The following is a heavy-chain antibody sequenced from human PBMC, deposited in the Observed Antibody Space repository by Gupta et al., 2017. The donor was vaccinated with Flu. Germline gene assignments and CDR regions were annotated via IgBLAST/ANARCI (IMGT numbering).Heavy chain of an antibody. J-gene: IGHJ4*02. Sequence: EVQLLQSGGGVVQPGESLRLSCVVSGLTFSDYAMNWVRQAPGKGLEWLSTVGANGDRTYYADSVMGRFTISGDNSKNTIYLQMSSLRGDDTAVYYCAKDRSGNPAIDYWGQGALVTVSA. D-gene: IGHD4-23*01. CDR3: AKDRSGNPAIDY. CDR1: GLTFSDYA. V-gene: IGHV3-23*01. CDR2: VGANGDRT.